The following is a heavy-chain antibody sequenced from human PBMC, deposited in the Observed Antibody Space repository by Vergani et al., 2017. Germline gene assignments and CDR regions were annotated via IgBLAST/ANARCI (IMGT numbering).Heavy chain of an antibody. Sequence: QVQLVQSGAEVKKPGSSVKVSCKASGATSRSNTISWVRQVPGQGLEWMGRIIPVLGKTKYAQDFQGRLTITADTSTSTAYMELTSLRSEDTAVYFCARVAPSNSEVTPTAFDVWGQGTMVTVSS. D-gene: IGHD1-1*01. V-gene: IGHV1-69*02. J-gene: IGHJ3*01. CDR1: GATSRSNT. CDR3: ARVAPSNSEVTPTAFDV. CDR2: IIPVLGKT.